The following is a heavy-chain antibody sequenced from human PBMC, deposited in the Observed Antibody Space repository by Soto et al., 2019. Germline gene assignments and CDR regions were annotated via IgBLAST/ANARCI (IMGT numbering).Heavy chain of an antibody. J-gene: IGHJ4*02. CDR3: ARRGIQLWSEYYFDY. D-gene: IGHD5-18*01. CDR2: IYYSGST. CDR1: GGSISSSSYY. Sequence: SETLSLTCTVSGGSISSSSYYWGWIRQPPGKGLEWIGSIYYSGSTYYNPSLKSRVTISVDTSKNQFSLKLSSVTAADTAVYYCARRGIQLWSEYYFDYWGQGTLVTVSS. V-gene: IGHV4-39*01.